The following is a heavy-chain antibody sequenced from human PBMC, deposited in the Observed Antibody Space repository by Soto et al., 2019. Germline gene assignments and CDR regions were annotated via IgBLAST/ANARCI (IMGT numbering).Heavy chain of an antibody. J-gene: IGHJ4*02. V-gene: IGHV4-34*01. CDR1: GESFRGYY. Sequence: ASETLSLTCAVYGESFRGYYWSWIRQPPGKGLEWIGEINHSGGTSYNSSLKSRVAISVDTSKNQFSLNLNSVTAADTAVYFCARAPKSGSYYQYWGQGTLVTVSS. CDR2: INHSGGT. D-gene: IGHD1-26*01. CDR3: ARAPKSGSYYQY.